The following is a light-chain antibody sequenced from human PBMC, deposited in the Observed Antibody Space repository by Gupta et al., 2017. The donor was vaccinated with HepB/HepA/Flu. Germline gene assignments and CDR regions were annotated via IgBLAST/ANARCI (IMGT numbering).Light chain of an antibody. J-gene: IGKJ2*02. CDR3: QQYSDYPCT. CDR1: QNIDSW. CDR2: KAS. V-gene: IGKV1-5*03. Sequence: DIQMTQSPSILSASVGDRVTITCRASQNIDSWLAWYQQKPGKAPTVLIYKASTLESGVPSTFSGSGSGTEFTLTISSLQPHDFATYYCQQYSDYPCTFGQGTKLEIK.